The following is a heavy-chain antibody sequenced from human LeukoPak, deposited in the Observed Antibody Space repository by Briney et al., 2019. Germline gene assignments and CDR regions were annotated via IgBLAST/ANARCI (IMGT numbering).Heavy chain of an antibody. CDR2: ISSSGSTI. J-gene: IGHJ4*02. CDR1: GFTFRNYG. Sequence: PGGSLRLSCAASGFTFRNYGMSWVRQAPGKGLEWVSYISSSGSTIYYADSVKGRFTFSRDNAKKSLYLQMNSLRAEDTAVYYCARGRVGLDYWGQGTLVTVSS. D-gene: IGHD1-26*01. V-gene: IGHV3-11*01. CDR3: ARGRVGLDY.